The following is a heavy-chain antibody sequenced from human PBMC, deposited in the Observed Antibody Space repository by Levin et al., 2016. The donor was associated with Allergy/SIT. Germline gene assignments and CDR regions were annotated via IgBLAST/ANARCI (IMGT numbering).Heavy chain of an antibody. V-gene: IGHV3-23*01. J-gene: IGHJ4*02. Sequence: GESLKISCAASGFTFSSYAMSWVRQAPGKGLEWISAISGSGGGAYYEDSVKGRFTISRDNSKNTLYVQMNSLRAEDTAIYYCAKANWAGSYPRVPFDYWGQGTLVTVSS. CDR2: ISGSGGGA. CDR3: AKANWAGSYPRVPFDY. CDR1: GFTFSSYA. D-gene: IGHD1-26*01.